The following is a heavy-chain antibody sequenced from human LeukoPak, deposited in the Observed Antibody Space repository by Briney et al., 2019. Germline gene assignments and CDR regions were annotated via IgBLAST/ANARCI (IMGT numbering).Heavy chain of an antibody. V-gene: IGHV4-4*07. D-gene: IGHD2-2*01. CDR3: ARHFFETNIVVVPAAPFDY. J-gene: IGHJ4*02. Sequence: SETLSLTCTVSGGSISSYYWSWIRQPAGKGLEWIGRIYFSGSTNYNPSLKSRVTMSVDTSKNQFSLKLRSVTAADTAVYYCARHFFETNIVVVPAAPFDYWGQGTLVTVSS. CDR2: IYFSGST. CDR1: GGSISSYY.